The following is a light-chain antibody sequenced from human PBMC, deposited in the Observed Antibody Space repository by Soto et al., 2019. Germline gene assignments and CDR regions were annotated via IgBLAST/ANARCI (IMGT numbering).Light chain of an antibody. J-gene: IGLJ1*01. CDR2: AVS. CDR1: ASDVGGYNY. V-gene: IGLV2-14*01. CDR3: SSYTSSSTYV. Sequence: QSVLTQPASVSGSPGQSITISCTGTASDVGGYNYVSWYQQHPGKAPKLMIHAVSNRPSGISSRFSGSKSGNTASLTISGLQAEDEADYYCSSYTSSSTYVFGTGTKVTVL.